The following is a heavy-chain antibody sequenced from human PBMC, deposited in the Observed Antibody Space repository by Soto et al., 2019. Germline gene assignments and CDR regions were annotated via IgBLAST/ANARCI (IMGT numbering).Heavy chain of an antibody. J-gene: IGHJ4*02. Sequence: SETLSLTCTVSGGSISSSSYYWGWIRQPPGKGLEWIGSIYYSGSTYYNPSLKSRVTISVDTSKNQFSLKLSSVTAADTAVYYCAREPWEYDSSGYLDYWGQGTLVTVSS. CDR1: GGSISSSSYY. V-gene: IGHV4-39*07. D-gene: IGHD3-22*01. CDR3: AREPWEYDSSGYLDY. CDR2: IYYSGST.